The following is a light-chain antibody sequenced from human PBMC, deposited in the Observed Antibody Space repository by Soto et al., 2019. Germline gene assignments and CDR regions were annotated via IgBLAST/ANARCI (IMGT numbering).Light chain of an antibody. J-gene: IGLJ2*01. CDR3: QTWGTGFQV. Sequence: QAVLTQSPSASASLGASVKLTCTLSSGHSSYAIAWHQQQPEKGPRYLMKLNSDGSHSKGDGIPDRFSGSSSGAERYLIISSLQSEDEADYYCQTWGTGFQVFGGGTKVTVL. V-gene: IGLV4-69*01. CDR1: SGHSSYA. CDR2: LNSDGSH.